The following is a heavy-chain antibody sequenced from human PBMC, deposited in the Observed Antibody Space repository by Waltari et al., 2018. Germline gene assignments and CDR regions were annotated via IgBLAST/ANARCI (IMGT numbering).Heavy chain of an antibody. Sequence: EVQLVDSGGDWVQPGRSLRLSCVASGFTFGDFAMRCIWQTPGKVLVWVYGISWSSVRMDYAATVKCRCTIARDNAKNSLYLHMDSLRPEDTAFYYCVKDGFNYYGSGTYYTSFDFWGQGTLVTVSS. D-gene: IGHD3-10*01. J-gene: IGHJ4*02. CDR1: GFTFGDFA. CDR3: VKDGFNYYGSGTYYTSFDF. V-gene: IGHV3-9*01. CDR2: ISWSSVRM.